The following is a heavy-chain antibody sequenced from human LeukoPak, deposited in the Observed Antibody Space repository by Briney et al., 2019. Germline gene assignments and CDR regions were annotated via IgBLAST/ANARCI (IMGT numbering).Heavy chain of an antibody. V-gene: IGHV1-46*01. J-gene: IGHJ4*02. CDR3: ARHKEVGDYYYFDY. Sequence: ASVKVSCKASGYTFTSYYMHWMRQAPGQGLEWMGIINPSGGSTSYTRKFQGRVTMTRDTSTTTVYMELSSLRSQDTAVYYCARHKEVGDYYYFDYWGQGTLVTVSS. D-gene: IGHD2/OR15-2a*01. CDR2: INPSGGST. CDR1: GYTFTSYY.